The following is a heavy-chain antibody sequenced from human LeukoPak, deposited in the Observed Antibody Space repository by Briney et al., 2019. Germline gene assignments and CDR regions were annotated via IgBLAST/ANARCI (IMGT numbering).Heavy chain of an antibody. Sequence: SCTASGYTFTSYYMHWVRQAPGKGLDWVAVISNDGSKKYYADSVKGRFTISRDNSKNTLSLQVSSLRTEDTAVYYCAKDRYSYAFEYSDSWGQGTLVTVSS. V-gene: IGHV3-30*18. CDR2: ISNDGSKK. J-gene: IGHJ4*02. CDR1: GYTFTSYY. D-gene: IGHD5-18*01. CDR3: AKDRYSYAFEYSDS.